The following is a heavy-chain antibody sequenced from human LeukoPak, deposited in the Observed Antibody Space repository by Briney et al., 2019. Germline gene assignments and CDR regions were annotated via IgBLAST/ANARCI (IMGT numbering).Heavy chain of an antibody. CDR3: AKWMGSDYYIQY. CDR1: GFTFSSYA. V-gene: IGHV3-30*18. D-gene: IGHD1-26*01. CDR2: ISYDGTKK. Sequence: GGSLRLSCVVSGFTFSSYAMSWVRQAPGKGLEWVAVISYDGTKKYYAESLKGRLTISRDNSKNTLYLQMNSLRAEDTATYFCAKWMGSDYYIQYWGQGTLVTVSS. J-gene: IGHJ1*01.